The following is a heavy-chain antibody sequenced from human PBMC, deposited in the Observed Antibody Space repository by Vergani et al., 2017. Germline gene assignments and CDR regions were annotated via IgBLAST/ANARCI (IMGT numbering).Heavy chain of an antibody. V-gene: IGHV1-69*08. CDR1: EGTFTTYN. CDR3: ARDCPGSGRNSQLCN. Sequence: QVHLVQSGGEVKKPGSSVRVSCKASEGTFTTYNFNWVRQAPGQGLEWMGRIIPMFDITNHAQKFQGRVTLTADKSTNTAYMGLSSLRYEDTAVYYCARDCPGSGRNSQLCNWGQGTLVTVSS. D-gene: IGHD1-26*01. CDR2: IIPMFDIT. J-gene: IGHJ4*02.